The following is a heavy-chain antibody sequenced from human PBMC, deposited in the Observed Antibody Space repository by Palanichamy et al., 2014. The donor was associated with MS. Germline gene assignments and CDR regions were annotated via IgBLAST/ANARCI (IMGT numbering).Heavy chain of an antibody. CDR3: ARSYSSVEEYYFDY. CDR1: GFTLMIMP. D-gene: IGHD6-19*01. Sequence: EVQLVESGEAWYSLGRSLRLSCAASGFTLMIMPCTGSGKLQGRAWSGSQGISWNSGSIGYADSVKGRFTISRDNAKNSLYLQMDSLRAEDTALYYCARSYSSVEEYYFDYWGQGTLVTVSS. V-gene: IGHV3-9*01. CDR2: ISWNSGSI. J-gene: IGHJ4*02.